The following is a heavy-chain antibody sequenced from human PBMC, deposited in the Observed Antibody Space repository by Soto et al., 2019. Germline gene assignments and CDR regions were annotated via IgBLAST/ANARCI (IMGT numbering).Heavy chain of an antibody. D-gene: IGHD5-12*01. CDR2: IYYSGST. Sequence: SETLSLTCTVSGGSISSYYWSWIRQPPGKGLEWIGYIYYSGSTNYNPSLKSRVTISVDTSKNQFSLKLSSVTAADTAVYYCARCRLGYGKLTTMDVSYPGTTGTVS. J-gene: IGHJ6*02. CDR3: ARCRLGYGKLTTMDV. V-gene: IGHV4-59*01. CDR1: GGSISSYY.